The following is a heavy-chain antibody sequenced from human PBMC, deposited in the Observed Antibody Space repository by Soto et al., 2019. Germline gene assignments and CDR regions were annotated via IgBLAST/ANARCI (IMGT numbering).Heavy chain of an antibody. Sequence: PSETLSLTCTVSGGSVSSSSYFWGWIRQPPGKGLEWIGSIYYSVSTHFNPSLKSRVTISVDTSRNQFSLKLSSVTAADTAVYYCASHLYYDSSARGFYYCGQGTPVTVSS. CDR2: IYYSVST. V-gene: IGHV4-39*01. CDR3: ASHLYYDSSARGFYY. D-gene: IGHD3-22*01. CDR1: GGSVSSSSYF. J-gene: IGHJ4*02.